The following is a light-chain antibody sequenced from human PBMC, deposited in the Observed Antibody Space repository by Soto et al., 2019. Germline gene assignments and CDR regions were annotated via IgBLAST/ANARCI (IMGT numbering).Light chain of an antibody. CDR2: RNN. CDR3: ATWDDSLNGFYV. Sequence: QSVLTQPPSAAGTPGQGGTISCSGSTSNIGSNYVYWYQQLPGTAPKLLIYRNNQRPSGVPDRFSGSKSGTSASLAISGLRCDDEADYFWATWDDSLNGFYVFGTGTQLTVL. CDR1: TSNIGSNY. J-gene: IGLJ1*01. V-gene: IGLV1-47*01.